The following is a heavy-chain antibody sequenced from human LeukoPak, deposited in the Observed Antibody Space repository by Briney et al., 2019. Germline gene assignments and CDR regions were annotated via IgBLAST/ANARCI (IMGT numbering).Heavy chain of an antibody. J-gene: IGHJ4*02. V-gene: IGHV3-48*04. CDR3: AREEGSGWYYFDY. Sequence: GGSLRLSCAASGFTFSTYSMNWVRQAPGKGLEWVSYISSSSSTIYYADSVKGRFTISRDNAKNSLYLQMNSLRAEDTAVYYCAREEGSGWYYFDYWGQGTLVTVSS. CDR2: ISSSSSTI. D-gene: IGHD6-19*01. CDR1: GFTFSTYS.